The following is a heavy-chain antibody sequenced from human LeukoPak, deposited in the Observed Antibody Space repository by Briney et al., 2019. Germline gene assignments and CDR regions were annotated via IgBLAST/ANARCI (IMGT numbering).Heavy chain of an antibody. J-gene: IGHJ3*02. D-gene: IGHD3-10*01. Sequence: QPGGSLRLSCAASGFTFSTYSMNWVRQAPGKGLEWLSCISSSGNTIYYADSVKGRFTVSRDNAKNSLYLQMNSLRAEDTAVYYCARESGFGELFPYAFDIWGQGTVVTVSS. CDR2: ISSSGNTI. V-gene: IGHV3-48*01. CDR1: GFTFSTYS. CDR3: ARESGFGELFPYAFDI.